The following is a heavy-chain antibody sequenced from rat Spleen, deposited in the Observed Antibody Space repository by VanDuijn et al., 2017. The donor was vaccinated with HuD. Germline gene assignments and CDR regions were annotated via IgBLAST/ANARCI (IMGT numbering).Heavy chain of an antibody. V-gene: IGHV5-29*01. D-gene: IGHD1-3*01. J-gene: IGHJ3*01. Sequence: EVQLVESDGGLVQPGRSLKLSCAVSGFTFSDNYMAWVRQAPTKGLEWVATISHDGSSTYYRDSVKGRFTISRDDARSTLYLQMDSLRAEDTATYHCASPSYGFPFAYWGQGTLVTVSS. CDR2: ISHDGSST. CDR1: GFTFSDNY. CDR3: ASPSYGFPFAY.